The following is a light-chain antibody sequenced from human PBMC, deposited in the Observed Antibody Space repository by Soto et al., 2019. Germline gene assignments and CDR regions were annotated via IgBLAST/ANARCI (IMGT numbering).Light chain of an antibody. CDR2: GNN. V-gene: IGLV1-40*01. J-gene: IGLJ2*01. Sequence: QSVLTQAPSVSGAPGQRVTISCTGSSSNIGAGYDVHWYQQLPGTAPKLLIYGNNNRPSGVPDRFSGSKSGTSASLAITGLQAEDEADYYCQSFDNRLSGVVFGGGTKLTVL. CDR3: QSFDNRLSGVV. CDR1: SSNIGAGYD.